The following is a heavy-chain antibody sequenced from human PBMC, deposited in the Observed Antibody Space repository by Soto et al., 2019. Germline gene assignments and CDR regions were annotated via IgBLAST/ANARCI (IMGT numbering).Heavy chain of an antibody. CDR2: INPSGGST. Sequence: ASVKVSCKASGYTFTSYYMHWVRQAPGQGLEWMGIINPSGGSTSYAQKFQGRVTMTRDTSTSTVYMELSSLRSEDTAVYYCARDVLLGTSYDFWCGYYAYYYYGFDNWGQGTTVTVSS. J-gene: IGHJ6*02. CDR3: ARDVLLGTSYDFWCGYYAYYYYGFDN. V-gene: IGHV1-46*01. D-gene: IGHD3-3*01. CDR1: GYTFTSYY.